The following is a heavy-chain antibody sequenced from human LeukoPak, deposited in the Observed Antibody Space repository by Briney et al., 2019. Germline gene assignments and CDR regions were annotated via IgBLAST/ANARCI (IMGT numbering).Heavy chain of an antibody. CDR1: GYTFTSYY. CDR3: ARGDIAAAGTTGYDAFDI. D-gene: IGHD6-13*01. Sequence: VASVKVSCKASGYTFTSYYMHWVRQAPGQGLEWMGIINPSGGSTSYAQKFQGRVTMTRDTSTSTVYMELSSLRSEDTAVYYCARGDIAAAGTTGYDAFDIWGQGTMVTVSS. J-gene: IGHJ3*02. V-gene: IGHV1-46*01. CDR2: INPSGGST.